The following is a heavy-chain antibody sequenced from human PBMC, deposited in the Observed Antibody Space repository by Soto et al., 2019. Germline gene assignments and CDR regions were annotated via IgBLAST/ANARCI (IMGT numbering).Heavy chain of an antibody. D-gene: IGHD6-6*01. J-gene: IGHJ4*02. V-gene: IGHV3-23*01. CDR3: ANTPQSRSSSLVVDY. CDR1: GFTFSSYA. CDR2: ISGSGGST. Sequence: GGSLRLSCAASGFTFSSYAMSWVRQAPGKGLEWVSAISGSGGSTYYADSVKGRSTISRDNSKNTLYLQMNSLRAEDTAVYYCANTPQSRSSSLVVDYWGQGTLVTVSS.